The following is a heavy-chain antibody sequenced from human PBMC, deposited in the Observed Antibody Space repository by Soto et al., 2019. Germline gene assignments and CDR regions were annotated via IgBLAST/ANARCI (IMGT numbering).Heavy chain of an antibody. D-gene: IGHD6-13*01. V-gene: IGHV3-21*01. J-gene: IGHJ6*02. CDR2: ISSSSSYI. Sequence: PGGSLRLSCAASGVTFSSYSMNWVRQAPGKGLEWVSSISSSSSYIYYADSVKGRFTISRDNAKNSLYLQMNSLRAEDTAVYYCAGDEGGDGSWYGDYYYYYGMDVWGQGTTVTVSS. CDR3: AGDEGGDGSWYGDYYYYYGMDV. CDR1: GVTFSSYS.